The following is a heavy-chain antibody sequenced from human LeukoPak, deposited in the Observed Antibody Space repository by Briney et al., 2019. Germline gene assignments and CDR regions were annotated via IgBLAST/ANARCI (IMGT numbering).Heavy chain of an antibody. CDR1: GFSLSSYW. J-gene: IGHJ4*02. CDR2: INQDGSEK. V-gene: IGHV3-7*01. D-gene: IGHD2-15*01. CDR3: ARARYCDY. Sequence: GGSLRLSCATSGFSLSSYWMIWVRQAPGKGLEWVANINQDGSEKNYVDSVKGRFTISRDNAMNSLYLQMNSLRAEDTAVYYCARARYCDYWGQGTLVTVSS.